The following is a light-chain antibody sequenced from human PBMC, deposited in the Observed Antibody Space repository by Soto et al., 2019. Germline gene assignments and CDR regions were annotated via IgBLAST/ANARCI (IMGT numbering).Light chain of an antibody. V-gene: IGKV1-5*03. CDR3: QQYNSYSYT. CDR1: QCISSW. CDR2: KAS. Sequence: DIQMTQSPSTLSASVGDRDPITCLARQCISSWLAWYNQKPGKAPKLLISKASSLESGVPSRFSGSGSGTDFTLTISSLQLDDFAAYYCQQYNSYSYTFGQGTKLEIK. J-gene: IGKJ2*01.